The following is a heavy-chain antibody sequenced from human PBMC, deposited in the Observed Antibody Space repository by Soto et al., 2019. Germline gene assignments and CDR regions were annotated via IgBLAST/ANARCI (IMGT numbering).Heavy chain of an antibody. D-gene: IGHD5-18*01. J-gene: IGHJ5*02. CDR1: GFTFDDYA. CDR2: ISWNSGSI. V-gene: IGHV3-9*01. CDR3: AKDRDPDTASGYSWFDP. Sequence: EVQLVESGGGLVQPGRSLRLSCAASGFTFDDYAMHWVRQAPGKGLEWVSGISWNSGSIGYADSVKGRFTISRDNAKNSLYLQMNSLRAEDTALYYCAKDRDPDTASGYSWFDPWGQGTLVTVSS.